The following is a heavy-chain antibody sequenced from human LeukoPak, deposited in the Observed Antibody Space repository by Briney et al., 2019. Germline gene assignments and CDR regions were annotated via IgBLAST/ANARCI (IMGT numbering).Heavy chain of an antibody. V-gene: IGHV3-23*01. D-gene: IGHD3-10*01. CDR3: ARSSRSGYYFDY. J-gene: IGHJ4*02. CDR1: GFTFRSYA. CDR2: ISGSGGDT. Sequence: PGGSLRLSCAASGFTFRSYAIYWVRQAPGKGLEWVSGISGSGGDTYFADSVKGRFTISRDNSKNTVFLQMDSLRAEDTAVYYCARSSRSGYYFDYWGQGTLVTVSS.